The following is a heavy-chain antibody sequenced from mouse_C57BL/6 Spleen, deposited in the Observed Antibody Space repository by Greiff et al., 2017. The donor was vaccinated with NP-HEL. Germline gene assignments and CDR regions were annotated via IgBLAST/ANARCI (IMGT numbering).Heavy chain of an antibody. CDR2: INPNYGTT. D-gene: IGHD3-2*02. CDR3: ARSPDSSVAYCYAMDY. V-gene: IGHV1-39*01. CDR1: GYSFTDYN. Sequence: VQLKQSGPELVKPGASVKISCKASGYSFTDYNMNWVKQSNGKSLEWIGVINPNYGTTSYNQKFKDKATLTVDQSSSTAYMQLNSLKSEDSAVYYCARSPDSSVAYCYAMDYWGQGTSVTVSS. J-gene: IGHJ4*01.